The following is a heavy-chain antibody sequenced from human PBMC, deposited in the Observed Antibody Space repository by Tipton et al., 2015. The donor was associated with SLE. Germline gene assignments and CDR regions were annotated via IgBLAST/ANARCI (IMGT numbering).Heavy chain of an antibody. V-gene: IGHV4-38-2*01. D-gene: IGHD3-22*01. Sequence: TLSLTCVVSGYSIRSAYSWGWIRQPPGKGLEWIGTVYHSGSTHYNPPLKSRVTISVDTSKNQFSLKLSSVTAADTAVYYCARASWGSSGYYSGRYFDYWGQGTLVTVSS. CDR1: GYSIRSAYS. CDR3: ARASWGSSGYYSGRYFDY. CDR2: VYHSGST. J-gene: IGHJ4*02.